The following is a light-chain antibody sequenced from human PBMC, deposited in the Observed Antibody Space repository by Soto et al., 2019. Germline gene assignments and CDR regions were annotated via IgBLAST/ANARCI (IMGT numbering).Light chain of an antibody. CDR3: QQLNSYVFA. Sequence: DIPLTQSPSFLSASVGDRVTITCRASQDVSRYLAWYQQKPGKAPNLLIYAASTLRSGVPSRFSGSGSETDFTLTISSLQPEDFATYYCQQLNSYVFAFGPGTKVDIK. V-gene: IGKV1-9*01. CDR2: AAS. J-gene: IGKJ3*01. CDR1: QDVSRY.